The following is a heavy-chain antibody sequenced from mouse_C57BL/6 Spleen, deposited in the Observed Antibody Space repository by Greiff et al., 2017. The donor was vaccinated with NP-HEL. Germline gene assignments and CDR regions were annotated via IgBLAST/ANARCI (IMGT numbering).Heavy chain of an antibody. CDR3: ARSPYDGYYNYYAMDY. J-gene: IGHJ4*01. CDR1: GFSLTSYG. CDR2: IWGVGST. D-gene: IGHD2-3*01. Sequence: QVQLKESGPGLVAPSQSLSITCTVSGFSLTSYGVDWVRQSPGKGLEWLGVIWGVGSTNYNSALKSRLSISKDNSKSQVFLKMNSLQTDDTAMYYCARSPYDGYYNYYAMDYWGQGTSVTVSS. V-gene: IGHV2-6*01.